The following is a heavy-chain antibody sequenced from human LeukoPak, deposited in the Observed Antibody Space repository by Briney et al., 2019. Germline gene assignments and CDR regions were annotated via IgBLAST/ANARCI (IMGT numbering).Heavy chain of an antibody. CDR1: GFTVSSNY. CDR3: ARDGREWREDY. D-gene: IGHD1-26*01. J-gene: IGHJ4*02. V-gene: IGHV3-66*01. CDR2: IYSGGAT. Sequence: GGSLRLSCAASGFTVSSNYMGWVRQAPGKGLEWVSVIYSGGATYYADSVKGRFTISRDNSKNTLYLQMNSLRAEDTAVYYCARDGREWREDYRGQGTLVTVSS.